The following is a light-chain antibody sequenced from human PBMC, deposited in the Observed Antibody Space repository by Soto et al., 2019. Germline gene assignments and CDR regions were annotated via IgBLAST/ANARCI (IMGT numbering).Light chain of an antibody. CDR1: QSVSSNY. CDR3: QQYRSSSSWT. J-gene: IGKJ1*01. V-gene: IGKV3-20*01. CDR2: GAS. Sequence: EVVVTQSTGTLSLSPGERATLSCRASQSVSSNYLAWYQQKAGQAPRLIIYGASNRATGIPDRFSGSGSGTDFTLTINRLESEDFEVYYCQQYRSSSSWTFGQWT.